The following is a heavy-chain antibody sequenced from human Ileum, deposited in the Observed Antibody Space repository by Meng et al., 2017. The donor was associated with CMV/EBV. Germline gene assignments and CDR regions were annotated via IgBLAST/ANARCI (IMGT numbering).Heavy chain of an antibody. Sequence: GESLKISCVASGFTLSNYAIHWVRQAPGKGLEWVALLSSDESNEQYADSVKGRFAISRDNSKNTVCLQMNSLRLDDTAVYYCARGTGSGDYLVDYWGQGTRVTVSS. CDR1: GFTLSNYA. CDR3: ARGTGSGDYLVDY. D-gene: IGHD3-10*01. CDR2: LSSDESNE. V-gene: IGHV3-30*09. J-gene: IGHJ4*02.